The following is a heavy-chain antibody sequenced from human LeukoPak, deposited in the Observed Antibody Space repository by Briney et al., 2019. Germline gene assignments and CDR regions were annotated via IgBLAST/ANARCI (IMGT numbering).Heavy chain of an antibody. J-gene: IGHJ3*02. CDR2: ISASGTLT. CDR3: ARDGKGDYGVVIQDDAFDI. Sequence: GGSLRLSCTASGFSFSSYEMNWVRQAPGKGLEWISYISASGTLTHYADSVKGRFTISRDNSKNTLYLQMNSLRAEDTAVYYCARDGKGDYGVVIQDDAFDIWGQGTMVTVSS. V-gene: IGHV3-48*03. D-gene: IGHD4-17*01. CDR1: GFSFSSYE.